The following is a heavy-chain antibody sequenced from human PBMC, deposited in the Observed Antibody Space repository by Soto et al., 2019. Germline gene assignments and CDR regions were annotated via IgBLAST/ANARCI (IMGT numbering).Heavy chain of an antibody. D-gene: IGHD1-26*01. CDR3: ARQGDYYYYGMDV. Sequence: PGESLKISCNGSGYSFTIYCIILVLQMPGKGLEWMGRIDPSDSYTNYSPSFQGHVTISADKSISTAYLQWSSLKASDTAMYYCARQGDYYYYGMDVWGQGTTVTVSS. J-gene: IGHJ6*02. CDR2: IDPSDSYT. CDR1: GYSFTIYC. V-gene: IGHV5-10-1*01.